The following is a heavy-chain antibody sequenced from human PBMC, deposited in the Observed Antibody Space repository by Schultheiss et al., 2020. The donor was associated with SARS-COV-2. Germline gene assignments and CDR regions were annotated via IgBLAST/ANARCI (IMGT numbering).Heavy chain of an antibody. V-gene: IGHV3-30*04. J-gene: IGHJ3*02. Sequence: SCAASGFTFSSYAMHWVRQAPGKGLEWVAVISYDGSNKYYADSVKGRFTISRDNSKNTLYLQMNSLRAEDTAVYYCARDIGSGWYLYAFDIWGQGTMVTVSS. CDR3: ARDIGSGWYLYAFDI. CDR1: GFTFSSYA. D-gene: IGHD6-19*01. CDR2: ISYDGSNK.